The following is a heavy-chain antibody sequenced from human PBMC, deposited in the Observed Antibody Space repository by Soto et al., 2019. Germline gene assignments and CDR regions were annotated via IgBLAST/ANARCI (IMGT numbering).Heavy chain of an antibody. Sequence: SQTLSLTCAISGDSVSSNSAAWNWIRQSTSRGLEWPGRTYYRSKWHNDYAVSVKSRITINPDTSKNQFSLQLNSVTPEDTAVYYCARDGIGGTTFRGYLDYWGQGNLVTVSS. CDR2: TYYRSKWHN. V-gene: IGHV6-1*01. D-gene: IGHD2-15*01. CDR1: GDSVSSNSAA. J-gene: IGHJ4*02. CDR3: ARDGIGGTTFRGYLDY.